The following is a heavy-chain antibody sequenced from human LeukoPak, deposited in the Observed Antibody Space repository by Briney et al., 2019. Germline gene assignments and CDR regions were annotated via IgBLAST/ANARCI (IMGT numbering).Heavy chain of an antibody. D-gene: IGHD6-13*01. J-gene: IGHJ4*02. CDR3: AKALNRIAAAAEDY. CDR2: ISGSGGST. V-gene: IGHV3-23*01. CDR1: GFTFSGYA. Sequence: PGGSLRLSCAASGFTFSGYAMSWVRQAPGNGLEWVSAISGSGGSTYYADSVKGRFTISRDNSKNTLYLQMNSLRAEDTAVYYCAKALNRIAAAAEDYWGQGTLVTVSS.